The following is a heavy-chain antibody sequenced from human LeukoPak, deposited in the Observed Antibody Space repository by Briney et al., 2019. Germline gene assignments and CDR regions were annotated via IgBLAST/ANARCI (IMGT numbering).Heavy chain of an antibody. CDR2: INPSGGST. V-gene: IGHV1-46*01. Sequence: GASVTVSCTASGYTFTTYYMHWVRQAPGQGLEWMGIINPSGGSTSYAQKFQGRVTMTRDTSTSTVYMELSSLRSEDTAVYYCARGPYYYGSGSYSDLDYWGQGTLVTVSS. D-gene: IGHD3-10*01. CDR1: GYTFTTYY. J-gene: IGHJ4*02. CDR3: ARGPYYYGSGSYSDLDY.